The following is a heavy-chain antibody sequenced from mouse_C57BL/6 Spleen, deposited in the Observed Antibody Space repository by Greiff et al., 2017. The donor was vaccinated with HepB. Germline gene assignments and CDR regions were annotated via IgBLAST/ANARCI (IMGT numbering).Heavy chain of an antibody. D-gene: IGHD1-1*01. CDR2: ISSGSSTI. CDR3: ARYGSWYFDV. V-gene: IGHV5-17*01. Sequence: DVKLVESGGGLVKPGGSLKLSCAASGFTFSDYGMHWVRQAPEKGLEWVAYISSGSSTIYYADTVKGRFTISRDNAKNTLFLQMTSLRSEDTAMYYCARYGSWYFDVWGTGTTVTVSS. CDR1: GFTFSDYG. J-gene: IGHJ1*03.